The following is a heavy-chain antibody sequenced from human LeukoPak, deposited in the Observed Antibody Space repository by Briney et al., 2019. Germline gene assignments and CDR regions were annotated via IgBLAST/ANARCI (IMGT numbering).Heavy chain of an antibody. Sequence: GGSLRLSCAASGFTFDDYGMSWVRQAPGKGLEWVSGINWNGGSTGYADSVKGRFTISRDNAKNSLYLQMNSLRAEDTALYYCARGIYDYVWGSYHFDYWGQGTLVTVSS. CDR3: ARGIYDYVWGSYHFDY. CDR1: GFTFDDYG. V-gene: IGHV3-20*04. J-gene: IGHJ4*02. D-gene: IGHD3-16*02. CDR2: INWNGGST.